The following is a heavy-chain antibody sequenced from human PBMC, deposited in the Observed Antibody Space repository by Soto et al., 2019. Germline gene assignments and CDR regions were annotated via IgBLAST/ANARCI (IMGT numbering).Heavy chain of an antibody. CDR3: ASLGLTLPYGMDV. D-gene: IGHD7-27*01. J-gene: IGHJ6*02. V-gene: IGHV1-69*02. CDR1: GGTFSSYT. Sequence: SVKVSCKASGGTFSSYTISWVRQAPGQGLEWMGRIIPILGIANYAQKFQGRVTITADKSTSTAYMELSSLRSEDTAVYYSASLGLTLPYGMDVWGQGTTVTVSS. CDR2: IIPILGIA.